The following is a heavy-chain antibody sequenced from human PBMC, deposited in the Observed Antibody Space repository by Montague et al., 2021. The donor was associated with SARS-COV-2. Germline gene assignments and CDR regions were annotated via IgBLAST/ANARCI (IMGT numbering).Heavy chain of an antibody. CDR2: IHHTGIT. Sequence: SETLSLTCAVSGASVSSFNWWCWVRQPPGRGLEWIAEIHHTGITNFNSSLRSRVSISLDSSKNQLSLTLISATAADTASYYCASHPVFQQLYSWGQGTLVSVSS. D-gene: IGHD6-13*01. CDR3: ASHPVFQQLYS. V-gene: IGHV4-4*02. CDR1: GASVSSFNW. J-gene: IGHJ4*02.